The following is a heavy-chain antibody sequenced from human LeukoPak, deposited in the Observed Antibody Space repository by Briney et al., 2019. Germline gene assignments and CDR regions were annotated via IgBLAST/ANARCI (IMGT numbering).Heavy chain of an antibody. V-gene: IGHV1-69*05. Sequence: SVTVSCKASGGTFSSYAISWVRQAPGQGMEWMGGIIPIFGTANYAQKFQGRVTITTDESTSTAYMELSSLRSEDTAVYYCAGGILAYYMDVWGKGTTVTVSS. CDR3: AGGILAYYMDV. J-gene: IGHJ6*03. CDR2: IIPIFGTA. D-gene: IGHD2-8*02. CDR1: GGTFSSYA.